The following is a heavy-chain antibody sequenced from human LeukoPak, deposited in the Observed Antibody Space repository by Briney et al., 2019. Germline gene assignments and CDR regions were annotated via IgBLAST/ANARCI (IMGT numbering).Heavy chain of an antibody. D-gene: IGHD1-26*01. V-gene: IGHV4-34*01. CDR3: ARSTRYSGSYYQVSFWYYFDY. J-gene: IGHJ4*02. CDR1: GGSFSGYY. Sequence: PSETLSLTCAVYGGSFSGYYWSWIRQPPGRGLEWIGEINHSGSTNYNPSLKSRVTISVDTSKNQFSLKLSSVTAADTAVYYCARSTRYSGSYYQVSFWYYFDYWGQGTLVTVSS. CDR2: INHSGST.